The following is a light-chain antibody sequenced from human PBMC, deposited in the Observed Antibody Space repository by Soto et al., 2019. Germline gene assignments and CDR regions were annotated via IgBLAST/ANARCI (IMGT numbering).Light chain of an antibody. V-gene: IGLV2-8*01. J-gene: IGLJ1*01. CDR2: EVS. CDR3: SSYAGSNNWN. CDR1: SSDVGGYNF. Sequence: QSALTQPPSASGSPGQSVTISCTGTSSDVGGYNFVSWYQQHPGKAPKLVIYEVSKRPSGVPDRFYGSKSGNTASLTVSGLQAEDEADDYCSSYAGSNNWNFGTGTKLTVL.